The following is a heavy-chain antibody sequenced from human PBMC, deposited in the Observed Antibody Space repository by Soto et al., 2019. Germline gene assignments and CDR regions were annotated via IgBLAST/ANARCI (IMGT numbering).Heavy chain of an antibody. J-gene: IGHJ4*02. D-gene: IGHD1-26*01. Sequence: QVQLVESGGGVVQPGRSLRLSCATSGFNFSAYGMHWVRQAPGTGLELVALLSFDASKKYYADSVKGRFTSSRDTSRNTLYLQMNSLRVEATAVYYCRVGVADWGQGTRVTVSS. V-gene: IGHV3-30*03. CDR2: LSFDASKK. CDR3: RVGVAD. CDR1: GFNFSAYG.